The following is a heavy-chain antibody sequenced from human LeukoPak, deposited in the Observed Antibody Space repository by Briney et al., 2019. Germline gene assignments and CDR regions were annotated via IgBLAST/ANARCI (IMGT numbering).Heavy chain of an antibody. Sequence: ASMKVSCKASGYTFTSYGITWVRQAPGQGLEWMGWISAHDGRTNYAQKFQGRVTMTTDTSTSTAYMELRSLRSDDTAVYYCARGDVVVSAAVRFDPWGQGTLVTVSS. CDR1: GYTFTSYG. CDR2: ISAHDGRT. J-gene: IGHJ5*02. V-gene: IGHV1-18*01. D-gene: IGHD2-2*01. CDR3: ARGDVVVSAAVRFDP.